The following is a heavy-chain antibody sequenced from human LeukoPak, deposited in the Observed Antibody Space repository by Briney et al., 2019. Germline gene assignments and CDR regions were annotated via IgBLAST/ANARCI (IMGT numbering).Heavy chain of an antibody. Sequence: PGGSLRLSCAASGFTFSTYTMHWVRQAPGKGLEYVSSISGNGGSREYANSVKGRFTISRDNSRNTLYLQMGSLRAEDMAVYYCARSMVTIPIPGGYWGQGTLVTVSS. V-gene: IGHV3-64*01. CDR2: ISGNGGSR. CDR3: ARSMVTIPIPGGY. J-gene: IGHJ4*02. D-gene: IGHD2-2*02. CDR1: GFTFSTYT.